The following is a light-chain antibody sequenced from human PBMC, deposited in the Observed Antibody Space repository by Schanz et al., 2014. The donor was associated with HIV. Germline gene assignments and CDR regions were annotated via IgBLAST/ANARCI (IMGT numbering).Light chain of an antibody. Sequence: DIQMTQSPSSLSSSVGDRVTITCRASQSISGHLNWYQQKPGTAPKVLISGASSLQTGVPSRFSGSRSGTVFTLTINGLQPEDSATYYCQQGETFPTFGQGTKLEI. CDR1: QSISGH. J-gene: IGKJ2*01. CDR2: GAS. V-gene: IGKV1-39*01. CDR3: QQGETFPT.